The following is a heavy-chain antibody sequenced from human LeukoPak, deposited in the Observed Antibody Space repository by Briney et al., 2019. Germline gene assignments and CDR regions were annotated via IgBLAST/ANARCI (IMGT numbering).Heavy chain of an antibody. CDR2: ISGSGGNT. J-gene: IGHJ4*02. V-gene: IGHV3-23*01. CDR3: AKDPTVTTGIDY. D-gene: IGHD4-17*01. CDR1: GFTFSRYA. Sequence: GGSLRLSCAASGFTFSRYAMSWVRQAPGKGLEWVSAISGSGGNTYYADSVKGRFTISRDNSKNTLYLQMNSLRAEDTAVYYCAKDPTVTTGIDYWGQGTLVTVSS.